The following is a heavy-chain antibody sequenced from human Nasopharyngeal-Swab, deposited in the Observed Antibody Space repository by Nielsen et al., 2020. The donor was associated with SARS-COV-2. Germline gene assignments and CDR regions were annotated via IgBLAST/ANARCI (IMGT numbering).Heavy chain of an antibody. D-gene: IGHD5-24*01. CDR1: GGSLTSFF. Sequence: SETLSLTCSVSGGSLTSFFWSWIRQPPGNELEWLGYIYYNGRTTYNPSLKSRVTISVDTSNNQFSLKVASVTTADTAVYYCARAIEAYGPRDVANEDFWGRGTLVTVSS. V-gene: IGHV4-59*01. CDR2: IYYNGRT. J-gene: IGHJ4*02. CDR3: ARAIEAYGPRDVANEDF.